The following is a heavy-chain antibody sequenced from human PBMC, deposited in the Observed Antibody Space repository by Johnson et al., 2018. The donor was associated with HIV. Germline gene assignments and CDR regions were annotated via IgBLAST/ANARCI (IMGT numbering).Heavy chain of an antibody. J-gene: IGHJ3*02. CDR1: GFIFSDFY. D-gene: IGHD1-26*01. CDR2: ISNSGSI. CDR3: AKDISEGIVGATRAFDI. V-gene: IGHV3-11*01. Sequence: QVQLVESGGGLVKPGGSLRLSCTASGFIFSDFYMSWIRQAPGKGLQWVAYISNSGSIGYADSVKGRFTISRDNAKNSLYLQMNSLRAEDTALYYCAKDISEGIVGATRAFDIWGQGTMVTVSS.